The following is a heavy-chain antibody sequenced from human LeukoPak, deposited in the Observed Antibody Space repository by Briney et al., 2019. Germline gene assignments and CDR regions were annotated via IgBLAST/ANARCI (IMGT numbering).Heavy chain of an antibody. J-gene: IGHJ1*01. D-gene: IGHD5-18*01. CDR2: VGPTGTQT. CDR3: AQDRAWIQFWS. Sequence: PGGSLRLSCAASGFTFSSYSMNWVRQAPGKGLEWVSGVGPTGTQTYYAESVKGRFAISRDNSKNILYLQINTLRAEDTAVYYCAQDRAWIQFWSWGQGTLVTVSS. CDR1: GFTFSSYS. V-gene: IGHV3-23*01.